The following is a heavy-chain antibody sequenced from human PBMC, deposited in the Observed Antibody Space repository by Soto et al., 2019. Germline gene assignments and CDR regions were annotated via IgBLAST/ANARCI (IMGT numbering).Heavy chain of an antibody. CDR1: GFSASNNY. J-gene: IGHJ5*02. Sequence: EEQLVQWGGNLVQPGGSLRLSCAASGFSASNNYMAWVRQAPGKGLEWISLIYSGGNTKYAASVQGRFTISRDNSKNTLYLQMNDLRAEDTGVYYCAGHSELDLWGQGTLVTVSS. D-gene: IGHD1-26*01. CDR3: AGHSELDL. V-gene: IGHV3-66*04. CDR2: IYSGGNT.